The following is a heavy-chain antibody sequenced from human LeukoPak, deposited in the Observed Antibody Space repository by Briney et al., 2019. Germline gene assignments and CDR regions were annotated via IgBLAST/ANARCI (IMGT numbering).Heavy chain of an antibody. CDR1: GGTFSSYA. J-gene: IGHJ4*02. CDR2: IIPIFGTA. D-gene: IGHD5-18*01. CDR3: ARENRAGGYSFDY. V-gene: IGHV1-69*13. Sequence: ASVKVSCKASGGTFSSYAISWVRQAPGQGLEWMGGIIPIFGTANYAQKSQGRVTITADESTSTAYMELSSLRSEDTAVYYCARENRAGGYSFDYWGQGTLVTVSS.